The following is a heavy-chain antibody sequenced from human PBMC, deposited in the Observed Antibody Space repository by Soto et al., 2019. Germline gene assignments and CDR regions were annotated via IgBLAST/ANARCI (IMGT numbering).Heavy chain of an antibody. V-gene: IGHV1-69*02. CDR2: IFPLTDIP. CDR1: GGTFRNYP. Sequence: QVQLVQSGTEAKKPGSSVKVSCKASGGTFRNYPINWVRQAPGQGLEWMGSIFPLTDIPDYAQNFQARLTISADKSTSTAYMEVSSLTSDDTAMYFCARGPLVVLNYFESWGQGTLVTVSS. CDR3: ARGPLVVLNYFES. J-gene: IGHJ4*02.